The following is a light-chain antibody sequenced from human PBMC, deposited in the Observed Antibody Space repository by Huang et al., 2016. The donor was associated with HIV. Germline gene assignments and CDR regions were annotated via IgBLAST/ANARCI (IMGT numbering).Light chain of an antibody. CDR2: GSS. CDR1: RSVSSN. Sequence: IVMTQSPATLSVSPGERVTLSCRANRSVSSNLAWYQQRPGQAPRLLISGSSTRAPGIPARFSASGSVTDCSLTISSLQSEYFALYYCHQYNNWLLSFGGGTRVDI. J-gene: IGKJ4*01. CDR3: HQYNNWLLS. V-gene: IGKV3-15*01.